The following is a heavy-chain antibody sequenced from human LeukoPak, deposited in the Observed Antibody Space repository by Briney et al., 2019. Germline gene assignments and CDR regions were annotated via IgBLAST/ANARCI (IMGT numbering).Heavy chain of an antibody. CDR2: IYPGDSDT. CDR1: GYTFSSYW. Sequence: GESLKISCKGSGYTFSSYWIGWVRQMPGKGLEWMGIIYPGDSDTRYSPSFQGQVTISADKSISTAYLQWSSLKASDTAMYYCARRRISSVGATTKQVGYIDYWGQGTLVTVSS. CDR3: ARRRISSVGATTKQVGYIDY. V-gene: IGHV5-51*01. D-gene: IGHD1-26*01. J-gene: IGHJ4*02.